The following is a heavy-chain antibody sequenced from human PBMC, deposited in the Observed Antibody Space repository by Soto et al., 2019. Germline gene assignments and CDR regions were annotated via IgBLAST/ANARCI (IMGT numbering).Heavy chain of an antibody. Sequence: EVQLVESGGGLVQPGGSLRLSCAASGFTFSSYWMHWVRQAPGKGLVWVSRINSDGSSTSYADSVKGRFTISRDNAKNTLYLQMNSLRAEDTAVYYCARVEDYDFWSGAVGEYFQHWGQGTLVTVSS. D-gene: IGHD3-3*01. CDR1: GFTFSSYW. J-gene: IGHJ1*01. V-gene: IGHV3-74*01. CDR2: INSDGSST. CDR3: ARVEDYDFWSGAVGEYFQH.